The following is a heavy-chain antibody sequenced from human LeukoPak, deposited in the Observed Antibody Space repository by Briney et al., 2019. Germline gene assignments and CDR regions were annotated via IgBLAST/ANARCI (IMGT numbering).Heavy chain of an antibody. D-gene: IGHD2-21*02. J-gene: IGHJ2*01. CDR3: ARPPFCGGDCYSRYFDL. Sequence: PGGSLRLSCAASGFTFSSYWMNWVRQAPGEELVWVSRINSDGTTTTYADSVKGRFTISRDNAKNTLYLQMNSLRGEDPAVYYCARPPFCGGDCYSRYFDLWARGTLVPVSS. CDR2: INSDGTTT. V-gene: IGHV3-74*01. CDR1: GFTFSSYW.